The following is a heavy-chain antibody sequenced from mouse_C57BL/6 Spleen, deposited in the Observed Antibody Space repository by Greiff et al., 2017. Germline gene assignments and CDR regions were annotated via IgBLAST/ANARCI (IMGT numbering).Heavy chain of an antibody. CDR3: TREGSYGYYYAMDY. CDR2: ISSGGDYI. V-gene: IGHV5-9-1*02. J-gene: IGHJ4*01. D-gene: IGHD1-1*02. Sequence: EVKLVESGEGLVKPGGSLKLSCAASGFTFSSYAMSWVRQTPEKRLEWVAYISSGGDYIYYADTVKGRFTSSRDNARNTLYLQMSSLKSEDTAMYYCTREGSYGYYYAMDYWGQGTSVTVSS. CDR1: GFTFSSYA.